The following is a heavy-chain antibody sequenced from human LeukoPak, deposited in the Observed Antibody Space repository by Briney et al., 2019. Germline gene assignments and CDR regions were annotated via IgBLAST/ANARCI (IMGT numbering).Heavy chain of an antibody. CDR2: ISSSRSII. CDR1: GFTFSSYS. Sequence: GGSLRLSCAASGFTFSSYSMNWVRQAPGKGLEWVSSISSSRSIIYYADSVKGRFTISRDNAKNSLYLQMNSLRAEDTAVYYCAELGITMIGGVWGKGTTVTISS. J-gene: IGHJ6*04. D-gene: IGHD3-10*02. CDR3: AELGITMIGGV. V-gene: IGHV3-21*01.